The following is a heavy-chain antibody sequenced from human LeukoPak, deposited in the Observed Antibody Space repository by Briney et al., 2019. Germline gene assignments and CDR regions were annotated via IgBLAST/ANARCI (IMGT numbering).Heavy chain of an antibody. CDR1: GGSFSGYY. CDR3: ARAEGSAAADY. J-gene: IGHJ4*02. CDR2: IYYSGST. Sequence: PSETLSLTCAVYGGSFSGYYWSWIRQPPGKGLEWIGYIYYSGSTNYNPSLKSRVTISVDTSKNQFSLKLSSVTAADTAVYYCARAEGSAAADYWGQGTLVTVSS. D-gene: IGHD2-2*01. V-gene: IGHV4-59*01.